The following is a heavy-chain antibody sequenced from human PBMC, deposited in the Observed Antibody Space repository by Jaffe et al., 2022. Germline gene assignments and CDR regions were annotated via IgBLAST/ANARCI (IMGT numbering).Heavy chain of an antibody. J-gene: IGHJ4*02. CDR3: ATLGATVTGSLEF. CDR2: IYYSGST. CDR1: GGSISSSSYY. V-gene: IGHV4-39*01. D-gene: IGHD4-17*01. Sequence: QLQLQESGPGLVKPSETLSLTCTVSGGSISSSSYYWGWIRQPPGKGLEWIGSIYYSGSTYYNPSLKSRVTISVDTSKNQFSLKLSSVTAADTAVYYCATLGATVTGSLEFWGQGTLVTVSS.